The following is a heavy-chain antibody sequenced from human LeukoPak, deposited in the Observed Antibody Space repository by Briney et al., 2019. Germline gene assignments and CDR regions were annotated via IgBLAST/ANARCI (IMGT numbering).Heavy chain of an antibody. CDR2: IYTSGST. CDR3: ARVGGPSARRYNWNPRGDWFDP. Sequence: SETLSLTCTVSGGSISSGSYYWSWIRQPAGKGLEWIGRIYTSGSTNYDPPLKSRVTISVDTSKNQFSLKLSSVTAADTAVYYCARVGGPSARRYNWNPRGDWFDPWGQGTLVTVSS. J-gene: IGHJ5*02. CDR1: GGSISSGSYY. V-gene: IGHV4-61*02. D-gene: IGHD1-20*01.